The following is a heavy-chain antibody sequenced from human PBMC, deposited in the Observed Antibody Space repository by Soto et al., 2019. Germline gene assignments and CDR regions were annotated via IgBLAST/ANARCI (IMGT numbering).Heavy chain of an antibody. V-gene: IGHV1-3*01. CDR1: GYTFNSYA. Sequence: QVQLVQSGAEVKKPGASVKVSCKASGYTFNSYAMHWVRQAPGQRLEWMGWINAGNGNTKYSQKFQGRVTIIRDTSASTAYMELSSLRSEDTAVYYCARGASPLIDYWGQGTLVTVSS. CDR3: ARGASPLIDY. CDR2: INAGNGNT. J-gene: IGHJ4*02. D-gene: IGHD1-26*01.